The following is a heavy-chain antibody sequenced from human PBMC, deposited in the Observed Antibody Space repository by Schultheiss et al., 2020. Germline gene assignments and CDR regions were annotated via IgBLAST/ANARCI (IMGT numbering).Heavy chain of an antibody. J-gene: IGHJ4*02. CDR1: GGSFSGYY. CDR3: ARLLSEGGHFDY. CDR2: INHSGST. Sequence: SETLSLTCAVYGGSFSGYYWGWIRQPPGKGLEWIGEINHSGSTYYNPSLKSRVTISVDTSKNQFSLKLSSVTAADTAVYYCARLLSEGGHFDYWGQGTLVTVSS. V-gene: IGHV4-34*01. D-gene: IGHD2-15*01.